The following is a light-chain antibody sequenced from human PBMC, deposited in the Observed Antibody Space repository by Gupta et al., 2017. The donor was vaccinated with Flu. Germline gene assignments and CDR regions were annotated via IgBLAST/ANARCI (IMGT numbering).Light chain of an antibody. V-gene: IGKV1-8*01. Sequence: GDRVTITCRASQDIRRYLAWYQQKPGKAPKLLIYGASTLQSGAPSRFSGSGSGTDFTLTVTYLQSEDFATYYCQQYYSYPFTFGGGTKVEI. CDR2: GAS. CDR3: QQYYSYPFT. CDR1: QDIRRY. J-gene: IGKJ4*02.